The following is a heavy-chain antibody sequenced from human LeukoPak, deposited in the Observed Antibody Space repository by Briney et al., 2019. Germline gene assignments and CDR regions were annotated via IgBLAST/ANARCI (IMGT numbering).Heavy chain of an antibody. CDR3: ARERRYYGSGSYTYYYYYMDV. V-gene: IGHV1-18*01. D-gene: IGHD3-10*01. Sequence: ALVKVSCKASGYTFTSYGISWVRQAPGQGLEWMGWISAYNGNTNYAQKLQGRVTMTTDTSTSTAYMELRSLRSDDTAVYYCARERRYYGSGSYTYYYYYMDVWGKGTTVTVSS. J-gene: IGHJ6*03. CDR2: ISAYNGNT. CDR1: GYTFTSYG.